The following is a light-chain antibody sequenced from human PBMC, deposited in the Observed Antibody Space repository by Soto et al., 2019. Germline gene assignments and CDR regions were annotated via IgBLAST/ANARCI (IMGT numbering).Light chain of an antibody. J-gene: IGKJ5*01. CDR2: DVS. Sequence: AIXVTQSPSXLSXXXXXRVTIXCLASQDIRGALAWYQQKPGKPPKLLIYDVSTLENGVPSRFSGDSSGTQFTLTISGLQPEDFGTYYCQQFNSYPVTFGHGTRLDIK. V-gene: IGKV1-13*02. CDR1: QDIRGA. CDR3: QQFNSYPVT.